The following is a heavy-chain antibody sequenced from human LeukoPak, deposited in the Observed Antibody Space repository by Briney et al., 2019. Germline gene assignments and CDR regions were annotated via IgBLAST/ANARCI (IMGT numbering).Heavy chain of an antibody. V-gene: IGHV3-48*01. D-gene: IGHD3-16*02. Sequence: PGGSLRLSCAASGFTFSSYSMNWVRQAPGKGLEWVSYISSSSSTIYYADSVKGRFTISRDNAKNSLYLQMNSLRAEDTAVYYCARRPVADYVWGSYRSGGYYFDYWGQGTLVTVSS. CDR3: ARRPVADYVWGSYRSGGYYFDY. CDR1: GFTFSSYS. CDR2: ISSSSSTI. J-gene: IGHJ4*02.